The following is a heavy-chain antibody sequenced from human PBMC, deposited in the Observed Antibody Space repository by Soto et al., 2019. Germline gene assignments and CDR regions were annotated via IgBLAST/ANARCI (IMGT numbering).Heavy chain of an antibody. Sequence: PGGSLRLSCAASGFTFSSYWMHWVRQAPGKGLVWVSRINSDGSSTSYADSVKGRFTISRDNAKNTLYLQMNSLRAEDTAVYYCARVYVIAAVPNFFDYWGQGTLVTVSS. D-gene: IGHD6-13*01. CDR1: GFTFSSYW. CDR3: ARVYVIAAVPNFFDY. CDR2: INSDGSST. J-gene: IGHJ4*02. V-gene: IGHV3-74*01.